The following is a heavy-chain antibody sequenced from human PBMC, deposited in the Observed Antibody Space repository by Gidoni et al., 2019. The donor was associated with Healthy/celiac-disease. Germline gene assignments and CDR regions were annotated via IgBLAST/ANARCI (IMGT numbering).Heavy chain of an antibody. Sequence: EVQLVESGGGLIQPGGSLRLSCAASGFTVSSNYMSWVRQAPGKGLAWVSVIYSGGSTYYADSVKGRFTIARDNSKNTLYLQMNSLRAEDTAVYYCARLWFGEFDYYYMDVWGKGTTVTVSS. CDR2: IYSGGST. CDR3: ARLWFGEFDYYYMDV. V-gene: IGHV3-53*01. CDR1: GFTVSSNY. D-gene: IGHD3-10*01. J-gene: IGHJ6*03.